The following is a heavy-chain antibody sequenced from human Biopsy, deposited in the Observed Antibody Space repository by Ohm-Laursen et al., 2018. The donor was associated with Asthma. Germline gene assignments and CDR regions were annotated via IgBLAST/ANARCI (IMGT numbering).Heavy chain of an antibody. J-gene: IGHJ6*02. CDR1: GYTFNSAG. Sequence: EASVKVSCKTSGYTFNSAGITWVRQAPGQGLEWMGWISVYNGNTKVAQKLQDRVTMITDTSTSTAYMELRSLGSDDTAVYFCARAVDYSHYYGIDVWGQGTTVTVS. CDR2: ISVYNGNT. CDR3: ARAVDYSHYYGIDV. V-gene: IGHV1-18*01. D-gene: IGHD3-10*01.